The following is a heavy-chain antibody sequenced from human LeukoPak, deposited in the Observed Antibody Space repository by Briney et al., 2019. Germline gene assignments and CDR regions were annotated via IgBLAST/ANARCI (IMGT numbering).Heavy chain of an antibody. Sequence: PSETLSLTCAVSGGSISSSNWWSWVRQPPGKGLEWIGEIYHSGSTNYNPSLKSRVTISVDTSKNQFSLKLSSVTAADTAVYYCAREDISGSSGLDYWGQGTLVTVSS. CDR1: GGSISSSNW. V-gene: IGHV4-4*02. J-gene: IGHJ4*02. D-gene: IGHD3-10*01. CDR2: IYHSGST. CDR3: AREDISGSSGLDY.